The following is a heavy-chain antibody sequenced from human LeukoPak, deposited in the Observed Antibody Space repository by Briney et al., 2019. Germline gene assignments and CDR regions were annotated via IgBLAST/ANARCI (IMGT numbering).Heavy chain of an antibody. CDR2: IYYSGST. V-gene: IGHV4-59*08. CDR3: ARHGATSLMNFDY. J-gene: IGHJ4*02. CDR1: GGSISSYY. D-gene: IGHD3-16*01. Sequence: SETLSLTCTVSGGSISSYYWSWIRQPPGKGLEWIGYIYYSGSTNYNPSLKSRVTISVDTSKNQFSLELSSVTAADTAVYYCARHGATSLMNFDYWGQGTLVTVSS.